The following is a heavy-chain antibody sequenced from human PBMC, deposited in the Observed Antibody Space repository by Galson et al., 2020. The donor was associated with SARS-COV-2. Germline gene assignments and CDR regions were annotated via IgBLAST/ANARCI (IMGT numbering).Heavy chain of an antibody. CDR2: IDWDDDK. CDR3: ARIRVVTLTLDYYGMDV. V-gene: IGHV2-70*11. CDR1: GFSLNTSGMS. D-gene: IGHD2-21*02. Sequence: SGPTLVKPTQTLTLTCTFSGFSLNTSGMSVTWFRQPPGKALEWLARIDWDDDKYYNTSLWTRLTISKDTSKNQVVLIMTNMDPADTATYYCARIRVVTLTLDYYGMDVWGQGTTVTVSS. J-gene: IGHJ6*02.